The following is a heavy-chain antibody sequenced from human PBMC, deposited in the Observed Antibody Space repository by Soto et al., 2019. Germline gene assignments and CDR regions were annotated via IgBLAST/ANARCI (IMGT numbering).Heavy chain of an antibody. V-gene: IGHV4-34*01. CDR1: GGSFSAYY. CDR2: INHSGST. CDR3: ARGIEGWYQGRYYYGMDV. J-gene: IGHJ6*02. D-gene: IGHD6-19*01. Sequence: PSETLSLTCAVYGGSFSAYYWTWIRQPPGTGLEWIGEINHSGSTNYNPSLKSRVTISVDTSKNQFSLKLTSVTAADTAVYYCARGIEGWYQGRYYYGMDVWGQGTTVTVSS.